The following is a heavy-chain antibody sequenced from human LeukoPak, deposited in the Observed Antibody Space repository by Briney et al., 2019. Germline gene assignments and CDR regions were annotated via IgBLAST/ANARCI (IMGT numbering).Heavy chain of an antibody. CDR2: IYYSGST. CDR3: ARVGHYGSGSYLDY. Sequence: SETLPLTCTVSGGSISSYYWSWIRQPPGEGLEWIGYIYYSGSTNYNPSLKSRVTISVDTSKNQFSLKLSSVTAADTAVYYCARVGHYGSGSYLDYWGQGTLVTVSS. V-gene: IGHV4-59*01. CDR1: GGSISSYY. D-gene: IGHD3-10*01. J-gene: IGHJ4*02.